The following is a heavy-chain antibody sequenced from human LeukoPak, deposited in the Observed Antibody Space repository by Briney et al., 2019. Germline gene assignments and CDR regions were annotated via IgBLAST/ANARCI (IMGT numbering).Heavy chain of an antibody. J-gene: IGHJ3*02. D-gene: IGHD3-22*01. V-gene: IGHV6-1*01. Sequence: SQTLSLTCAISGDSVSSNSAAWNWIRQSPSRGLEWLGRTYYRSKWYNDYAVSVKSRITINSDTSKNQFSLQLNSVTPEDTAVYYCARDRLDLYYYDSSGNDAFDIWGQGTMVTVSS. CDR2: TYYRSKWYN. CDR3: ARDRLDLYYYDSSGNDAFDI. CDR1: GDSVSSNSAA.